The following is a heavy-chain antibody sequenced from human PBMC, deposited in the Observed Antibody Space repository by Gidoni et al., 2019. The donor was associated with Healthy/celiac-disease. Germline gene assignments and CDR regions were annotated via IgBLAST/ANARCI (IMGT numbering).Heavy chain of an antibody. J-gene: IGHJ6*02. Sequence: QVQLVQSGAEVKKPGASVKASCKASGYTFTGSYMHWVRQAPGQGLEWMGWINPNSGGTNYAQKFQGWVTMTRDTSISTAYMELSRLRSDDTAVDYCARDLYPGYYYYGMDVWGQGTTVTVSS. CDR3: ARDLYPGYYYYGMDV. V-gene: IGHV1-2*04. CDR2: INPNSGGT. CDR1: GYTFTGSY. D-gene: IGHD3-16*01.